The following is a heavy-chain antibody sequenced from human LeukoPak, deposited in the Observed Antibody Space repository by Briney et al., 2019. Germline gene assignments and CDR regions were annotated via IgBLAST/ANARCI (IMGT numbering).Heavy chain of an antibody. CDR1: GFSFSAYS. Sequence: GGSLRLSCAASGFSFSAYSMNWVRQAPGKGLEWVANIKQDGSEKYYVDSVKGRFTISRDNAKNSLYLQMNSLRAEDTAVYYCARDSARGGMMDYWGQGTLVTVSS. J-gene: IGHJ4*02. D-gene: IGHD2-15*01. CDR3: ARDSARGGMMDY. V-gene: IGHV3-7*01. CDR2: IKQDGSEK.